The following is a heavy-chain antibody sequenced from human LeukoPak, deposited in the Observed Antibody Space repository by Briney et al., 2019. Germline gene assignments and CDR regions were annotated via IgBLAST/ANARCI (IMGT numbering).Heavy chain of an antibody. CDR2: IYYSGST. CDR1: GGSISSYY. D-gene: IGHD6-13*01. CDR3: ARGGYSSSWSLGMDV. V-gene: IGHV4-59*12. Sequence: SETLSLTRTVSGGSISSYYWTWIRQTPGKELEWIGYIYYSGSTNYNPSLKSRVSISVDTSRNQLSLMLTSVTAADTAVYYCARGGYSSSWSLGMDVWGQGTTVTVSS. J-gene: IGHJ6*02.